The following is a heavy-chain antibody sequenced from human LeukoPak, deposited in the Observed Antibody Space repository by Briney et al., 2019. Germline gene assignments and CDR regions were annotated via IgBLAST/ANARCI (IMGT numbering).Heavy chain of an antibody. V-gene: IGHV4-34*01. J-gene: IGHJ6*02. CDR1: GGSFSGYY. CDR3: ARGMTTVTPGYYGMDV. Sequence: SETLSLTCAVYGGSFSGYYWSWIRPPPGKGLEWIGEIDHSGSTNYNPSLKSRVTISVDTSKNQFSLKLSSVTAADTAVYYCARGMTTVTPGYYGMDVWGQGTTVTVSS. D-gene: IGHD4-17*01. CDR2: IDHSGST.